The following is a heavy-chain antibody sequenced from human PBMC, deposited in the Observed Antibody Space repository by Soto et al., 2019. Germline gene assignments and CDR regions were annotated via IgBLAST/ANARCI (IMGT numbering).Heavy chain of an antibody. CDR2: ISGSGVYT. V-gene: IGHV3-23*01. CDR1: GFTFNTYA. D-gene: IGHD2-8*01. J-gene: IGHJ6*02. CDR3: ARLSGADPHYYYGMDV. Sequence: GGSLRLSCAASGFTFNTYAMSWVRQAPGKGPEWVSAISGSGVYTYYLDAVKGRFAISRDNSKNTVYFEMNGLRVEDTAIYYCARLSGADPHYYYGMDVWGQGTTVTVSS.